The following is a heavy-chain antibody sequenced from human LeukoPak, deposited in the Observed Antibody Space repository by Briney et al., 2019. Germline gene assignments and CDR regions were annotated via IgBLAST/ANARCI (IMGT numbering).Heavy chain of an antibody. D-gene: IGHD6-13*01. Sequence: PGRSLRLSCAVSGFTFSSYPMYWVRQAPGKGLEWVAVISYDGTNKYYADSVKGRFTISRENSKKTLYLQMNSLGADDTAVYYCATQQLNGGVDYLGPGTLVTVSS. J-gene: IGHJ4*02. CDR1: GFTFSSYP. CDR2: ISYDGTNK. V-gene: IGHV3-30-3*01. CDR3: ATQQLNGGVDY.